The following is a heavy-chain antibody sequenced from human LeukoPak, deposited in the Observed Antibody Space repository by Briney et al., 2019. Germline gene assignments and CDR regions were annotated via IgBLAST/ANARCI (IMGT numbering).Heavy chain of an antibody. CDR3: ARGSPFFPFDY. V-gene: IGHV4-34*01. CDR1: GGSFRGYY. J-gene: IGHJ4*02. CDR2: INHSGST. Sequence: SETLSLTCAVYGGSFRGYYWSWIRQPPGKGPEWIGEINHSGSTNYNPSLKSRVTISVDTSKNQFSLKLSSVTAADTAVYYCARGSPFFPFDYWGRGTLVTVSS. D-gene: IGHD3-3*01.